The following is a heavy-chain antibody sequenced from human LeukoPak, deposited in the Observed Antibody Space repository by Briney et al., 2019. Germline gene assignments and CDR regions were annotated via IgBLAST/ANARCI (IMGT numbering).Heavy chain of an antibody. D-gene: IGHD6-13*01. CDR3: ARGTMLQLVPCLDY. V-gene: IGHV3-30*04. Sequence: GGSLRLSCAASGFKFSDYAMHWVRQAPGKGLQWVAIISFDGKYKYYADSVQGRFTISRDKSRNAVSLQMSSLTIDDTATYYCARGTMLQLVPCLDYWGQGALVAVSS. CDR2: ISFDGKYK. CDR1: GFKFSDYA. J-gene: IGHJ4*02.